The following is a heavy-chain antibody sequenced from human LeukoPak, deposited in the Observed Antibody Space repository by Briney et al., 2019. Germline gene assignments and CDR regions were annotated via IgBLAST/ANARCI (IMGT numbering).Heavy chain of an antibody. V-gene: IGHV4-59*08. J-gene: IGHJ4*02. CDR3: ARGEAAQEIDY. Sequence: SETLSLTCAVYGGSFSGYYWSWIRQPPGKGLEWIGYIYYSGSTNYNPSLKSRVTISVDTSKNQFSLKLSSVTAADTAVYYCARGEAAQEIDYWGQGTLVTVSS. D-gene: IGHD6-6*01. CDR2: IYYSGST. CDR1: GGSFSGYY.